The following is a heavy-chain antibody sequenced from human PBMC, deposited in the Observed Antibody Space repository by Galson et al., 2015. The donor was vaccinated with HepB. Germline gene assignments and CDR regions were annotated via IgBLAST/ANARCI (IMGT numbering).Heavy chain of an antibody. CDR2: ISGSGGTT. Sequence: SLRLSCAASGFTFSSYAMTWVRQAPGKGLEWVSAISGSGGTTYYADYVKGRFTISRDKSKNTLYLQMNSLRAEDTAVYYCANGYVDAAMGPYWGQGTLVTVSS. CDR3: ANGYVDAAMGPY. V-gene: IGHV3-23*01. D-gene: IGHD5-18*01. J-gene: IGHJ4*02. CDR1: GFTFSSYA.